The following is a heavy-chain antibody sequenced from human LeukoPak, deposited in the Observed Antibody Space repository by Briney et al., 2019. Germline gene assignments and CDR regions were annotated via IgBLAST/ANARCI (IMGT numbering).Heavy chain of an antibody. J-gene: IGHJ4*02. CDR3: TRDRGAYNLYDY. CDR2: IRSKAYGETA. D-gene: IGHD1-1*01. CDR1: GFTFSSYA. V-gene: IGHV3-49*04. Sequence: GGSLRLSCAASGFTFSSYAMSWVRQAPGKGLEWVGFIRSKAYGETADYAASVKGRFTISRDDSKAIAYLQMNSLKTEDTAVYHCTRDRGAYNLYDYWGQGTLVTVSS.